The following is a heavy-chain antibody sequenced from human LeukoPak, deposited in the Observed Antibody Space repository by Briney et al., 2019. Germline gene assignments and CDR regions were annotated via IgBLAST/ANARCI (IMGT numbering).Heavy chain of an antibody. CDR3: ARDRASPYGGNSNWFDP. Sequence: PSETLSLTCTVSGGSISSSSYYWGWIRQPPGKGLEWIGSIYYSGSTYYNPSLKSRVTISVDTSKNQFSLKLSSVTAADTAVYYCARDRASPYGGNSNWFDPWGQGTLVTVSS. V-gene: IGHV4-39*07. CDR1: GGSISSSSYY. J-gene: IGHJ5*02. D-gene: IGHD4-23*01. CDR2: IYYSGST.